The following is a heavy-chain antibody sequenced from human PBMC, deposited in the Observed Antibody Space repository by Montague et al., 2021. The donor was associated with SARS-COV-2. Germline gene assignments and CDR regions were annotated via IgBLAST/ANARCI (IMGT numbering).Heavy chain of an antibody. V-gene: IGHV3-23*03. Sequence: SLRLSCAASGFTFNNYTMTWVRQAPGKGLEWVSIICSDGSSTYYADSVKGRFTISRDNSKNTLYLQMNSLRAEDTAVYSCTKGGRNFYELDGFDSWGQGTPVTVSS. CDR3: TKGGRNFYELDGFDS. D-gene: IGHD3-3*01. J-gene: IGHJ4*02. CDR1: GFTFNNYT. CDR2: ICSDGSST.